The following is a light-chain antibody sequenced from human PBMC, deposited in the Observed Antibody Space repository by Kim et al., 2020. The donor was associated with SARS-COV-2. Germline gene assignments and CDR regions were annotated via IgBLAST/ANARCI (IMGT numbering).Light chain of an antibody. CDR2: GNS. J-gene: IGLJ1*01. V-gene: IGLV1-40*01. CDR1: STNIGAGYD. CDR3: QSYDSSLSGSRV. Sequence: VNISCTGSSTNIGAGYDVHWYQQLPGTAPKLLIYGNSNRPSWVPDRFSGSKSGTSASLAITGLQAEDEADYYCQSYDSSLSGSRVFGTGTKVTVL.